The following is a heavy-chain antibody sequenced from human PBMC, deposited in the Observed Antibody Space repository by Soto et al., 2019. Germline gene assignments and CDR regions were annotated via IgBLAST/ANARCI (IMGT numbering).Heavy chain of an antibody. CDR2: ISSGGSNR. CDR3: AKPTWNLAHTYYFDF. V-gene: IGHV3-30-3*02. J-gene: IGHJ4*02. CDR1: GFIFSSYA. Sequence: QVQLVESGGVVVQPGMSLRLSCAASGFIFSSYAMHWVRQAPGKGLERVAGISSGGSNRYDADSVGGRFTISRDITENPVSPHMSSLTGDDTGVFYCAKPTWNLAHTYYFDFWGQGTLVTVSS. D-gene: IGHD1-1*01.